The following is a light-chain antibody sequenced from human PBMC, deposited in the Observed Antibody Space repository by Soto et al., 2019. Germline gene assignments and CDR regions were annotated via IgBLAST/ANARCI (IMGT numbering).Light chain of an antibody. V-gene: IGKV1-5*01. Sequence: DIQRTQSRGSVSSGVGGIVTITCRASQSISSYLNWYQQKPGKAPKVLIYAASSLQSGVPSRFSGSGSGTEFTLTISSLQPDDFATYYCQQYNSYSPTFGQGTKVDIK. J-gene: IGKJ1*01. CDR1: QSISSY. CDR3: QQYNSYSPT. CDR2: AAS.